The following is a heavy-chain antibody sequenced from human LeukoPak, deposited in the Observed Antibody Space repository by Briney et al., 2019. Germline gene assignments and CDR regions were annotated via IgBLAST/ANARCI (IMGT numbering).Heavy chain of an antibody. CDR2: MNPDSGNT. V-gene: IGHV1-8*01. CDR3: ARSEDGPLDY. J-gene: IGHJ4*02. Sequence: GASVKVSCKASGYTFSSCNISWVRQATGQGLEWMGWMNPDSGNTGYAQKFRGRVTMTRNTSINTAYMELSSLRSEDTAMYYCARSEDGPLDYWGQGTLVTVSS. CDR1: GYTFSSCN.